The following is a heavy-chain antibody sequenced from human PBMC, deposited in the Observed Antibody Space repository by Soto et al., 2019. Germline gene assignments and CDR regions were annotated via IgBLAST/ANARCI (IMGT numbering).Heavy chain of an antibody. CDR2: ISGSGGST. CDR3: AKDGNYDFWSGPMYYFDY. V-gene: IGHV3-23*01. CDR1: GFTFSSYA. J-gene: IGHJ4*02. Sequence: GGSLRLSCASSGFTFSSYAMSWVRQAPGKGLEWVSAISGSGGSTYYADSVKGRFTISRDNSKNTLYLQMNSLRAEDTAVYYCAKDGNYDFWSGPMYYFDYWGQGTLVTLSS. D-gene: IGHD3-3*01.